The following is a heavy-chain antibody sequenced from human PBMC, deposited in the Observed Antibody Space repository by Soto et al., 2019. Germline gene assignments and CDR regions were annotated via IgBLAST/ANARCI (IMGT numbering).Heavy chain of an antibody. D-gene: IGHD3-16*02. CDR2: INHSGST. CDR3: ARGRSYYDYVWGSYRYSHPTKFDY. CDR1: GGSFSGYY. Sequence: SETLSLTCAVYGGSFSGYYWSWIRQPPGKGLEWIGEINHSGSTNYNPSLKSRVTISVDTSKNQFSLKLSSVTAADTAVYYCARGRSYYDYVWGSYRYSHPTKFDYWGQGTLVTVSS. V-gene: IGHV4-34*01. J-gene: IGHJ4*02.